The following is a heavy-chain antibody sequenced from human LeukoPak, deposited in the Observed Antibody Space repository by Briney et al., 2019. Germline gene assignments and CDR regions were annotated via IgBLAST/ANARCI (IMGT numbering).Heavy chain of an antibody. D-gene: IGHD3-22*01. J-gene: IGHJ4*02. CDR1: GFTFSSYA. CDR3: AKELPHYYDSSGYFNY. V-gene: IGHV3-23*01. CDR2: ISGSGGST. Sequence: GGSLRLSCAASGFTFSSYAMSWVRQAPGKGPEWVSAISGSGGSTYYADSVKGRFTISRDNSKNTLYLQMNSLRAEDTAVYYCAKELPHYYDSSGYFNYWGQGTLVTVSS.